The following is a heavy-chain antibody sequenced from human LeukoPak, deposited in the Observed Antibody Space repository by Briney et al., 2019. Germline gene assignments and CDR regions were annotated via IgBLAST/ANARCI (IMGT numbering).Heavy chain of an antibody. CDR3: ARPDSGYDMGYFDY. J-gene: IGHJ4*02. Sequence: ASVKVSCKASGYTFTSYGITWVRQAPGQGLEWMGWINPNSGGTNYAQKFQGRVTMTRDTSISTAYMELSRLRSDDTAVYYCARPDSGYDMGYFDYWGQGTLVTVSS. D-gene: IGHD5-12*01. V-gene: IGHV1-2*02. CDR1: GYTFTSYG. CDR2: INPNSGGT.